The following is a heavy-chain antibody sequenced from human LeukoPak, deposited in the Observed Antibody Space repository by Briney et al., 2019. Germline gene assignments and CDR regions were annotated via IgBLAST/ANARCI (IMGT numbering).Heavy chain of an antibody. CDR2: VNSDGSST. D-gene: IGHD4-23*01. Sequence: GGSLRLSYAASAFTFSSYWMHWVRQAPGKGLVWVSRVNSDGSSTNYADSVEGRFTISRDNAKNTLYLQMNSLRAEDTAVYYCARGYDGNSPFFDYWGQGTLVTVSS. CDR1: AFTFSSYW. V-gene: IGHV3-74*01. CDR3: ARGYDGNSPFFDY. J-gene: IGHJ4*02.